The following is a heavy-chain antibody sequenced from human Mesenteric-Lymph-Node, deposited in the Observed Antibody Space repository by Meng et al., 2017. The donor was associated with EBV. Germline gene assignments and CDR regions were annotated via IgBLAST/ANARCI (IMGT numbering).Heavy chain of an antibody. J-gene: IGHJ4*02. CDR1: GGYVNSATYY. D-gene: IGHD3-22*01. CDR2: VHSTGST. CDR3: ASQGYYDSGAWGDYFDY. V-gene: IGHV4-61*01. Sequence: ESGPGLVKPSDTLSFTCSVSGGYVNSATYYWSWIRKPPGKGLEWIASVHSTGSTNYNPSLMSRVTISLDTSKSQFSLTLTYVTAADTAVYYCASQGYYDSGAWGDYFDYWGQGSLVTVSS.